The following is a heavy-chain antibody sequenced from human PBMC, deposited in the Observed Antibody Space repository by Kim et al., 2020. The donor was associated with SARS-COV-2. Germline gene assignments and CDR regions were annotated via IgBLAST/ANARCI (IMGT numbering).Heavy chain of an antibody. J-gene: IGHJ1*01. Sequence: ASVKVSCKASGYTFTSYAFSWVRQAPGQGLEWMGWINTNTGSPIYAQAFKGRVVFSTDTSASTAYLQINNLRSEDTAVYYCARGVERRQVDYWGEGTL. CDR2: INTNTGSP. CDR1: GYTFTSYA. V-gene: IGHV7-4-1*02. D-gene: IGHD1-26*01. CDR3: ARGVERRQVDY.